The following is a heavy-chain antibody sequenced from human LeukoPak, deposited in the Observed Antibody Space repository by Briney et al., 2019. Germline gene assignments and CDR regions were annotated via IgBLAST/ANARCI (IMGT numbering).Heavy chain of an antibody. J-gene: IGHJ3*02. V-gene: IGHV3-23*01. Sequence: GGSLRLSCAASGFTFSSYWMSWVRQAPGKGLEWVSAISGSGGSTYYADSVKGRFTISRDNSKNTLYLQMNSLRAEDTAVYYCAKDRAPYYDFWSGYTSDAFDIWGQGTMVTVSS. CDR1: GFTFSSYW. D-gene: IGHD3-3*01. CDR2: ISGSGGST. CDR3: AKDRAPYYDFWSGYTSDAFDI.